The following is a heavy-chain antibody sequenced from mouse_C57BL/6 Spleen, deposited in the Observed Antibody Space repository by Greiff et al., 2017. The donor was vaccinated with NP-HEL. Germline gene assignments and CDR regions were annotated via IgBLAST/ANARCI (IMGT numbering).Heavy chain of an antibody. CDR1: GFTFSDYG. CDR2: ISSGSSTI. J-gene: IGHJ4*01. Sequence: EVKLVESGGGLVKPGGSLKLSCAASGFTFSDYGMHWVRQAPEKGLEWVAYISSGSSTIYYADTVKGRFTISRDNAKNTLFLQMTSLRSEDTAMYYCASEVVARGDYWGQGTSVTVSS. D-gene: IGHD1-1*01. V-gene: IGHV5-17*01. CDR3: ASEVVARGDY.